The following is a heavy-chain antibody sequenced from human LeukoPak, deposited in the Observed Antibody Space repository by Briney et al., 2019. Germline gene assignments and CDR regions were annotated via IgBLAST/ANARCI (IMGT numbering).Heavy chain of an antibody. V-gene: IGHV4-59*08. CDR3: ARDDYGVFDAFDV. D-gene: IGHD3-16*01. CDR1: GGSISSHY. CDR2: IYNIGST. J-gene: IGHJ3*01. Sequence: SETLSLTCTVSGGSISSHYWSWIRQPPGKGLEWIGYIYNIGSTNYNPSLRSRVTISLDTSKNQFSLKLTSVTAADTAVYFCARDDYGVFDAFDVWGQGTMVTVSS.